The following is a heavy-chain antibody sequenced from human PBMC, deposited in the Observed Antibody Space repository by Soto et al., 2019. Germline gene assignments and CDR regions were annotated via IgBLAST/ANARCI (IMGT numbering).Heavy chain of an antibody. CDR1: GGSVSSGSYY. CDR2: IYYSGNT. V-gene: IGHV4-61*01. Sequence: PSETLSLTCTFSGGSVSSGSYYWSWIQQPPGKGLEWIAYIYYSGNTNYNPSLKSRVTISLDTSKNQFSLKLSSVTAADTAVYYCARGSSGYYGLNCFDPRGQGTLVTVSS. CDR3: ARGSSGYYGLNCFDP. D-gene: IGHD3-22*01. J-gene: IGHJ5*02.